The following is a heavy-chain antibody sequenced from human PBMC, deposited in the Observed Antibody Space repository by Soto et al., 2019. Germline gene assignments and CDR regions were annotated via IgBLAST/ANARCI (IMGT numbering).Heavy chain of an antibody. Sequence: PGGSLRLSCSAPGFTFSSYAMHWVRQAPGKGLEYVSAISSNGGSTYYADSVKGRFTISRDNSKNTLYLQMSSLRAEDTAVYYCVKGTNYCDSSGYYIHDFDYWGQGTLITVSS. CDR1: GFTFSSYA. V-gene: IGHV3-64D*06. D-gene: IGHD3-22*01. CDR3: VKGTNYCDSSGYYIHDFDY. J-gene: IGHJ4*02. CDR2: ISSNGGST.